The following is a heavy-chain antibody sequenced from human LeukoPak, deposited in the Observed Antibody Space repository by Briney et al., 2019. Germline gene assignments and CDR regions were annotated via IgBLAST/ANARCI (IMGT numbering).Heavy chain of an antibody. CDR1: GYTFTSYG. V-gene: IGHV1-18*01. D-gene: IGHD3-22*01. CDR2: ISAYNGNT. CDR3: ARVGVVVVIEDAFDI. J-gene: IGHJ3*02. Sequence: ASVKVSCKASGYTFTSYGISWVRQAPGQGLEWMGWISAYNGNTNYAQKLQGRVTMTTDTSTSTAYMELRSLRSDDTAVYYCARVGVVVVIEDAFDIWGQGTMVTVSS.